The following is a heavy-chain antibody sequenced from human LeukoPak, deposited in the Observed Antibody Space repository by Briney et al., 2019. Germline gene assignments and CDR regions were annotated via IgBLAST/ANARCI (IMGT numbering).Heavy chain of an antibody. V-gene: IGHV3-7*01. CDR2: IKQDGSEK. CDR1: GFTFSSYW. J-gene: IGHJ2*01. CDR3: ARGYWNFGL. Sequence: GGSLRLSCAASGFTFSSYWMHWVRQAPGKGLEWVANIKQDGSEKNYVDSVKGRFTSSRDNAKNSLYLQMNRLRVEDTAVYYCARGYWNFGLWGRGTQVTVSS.